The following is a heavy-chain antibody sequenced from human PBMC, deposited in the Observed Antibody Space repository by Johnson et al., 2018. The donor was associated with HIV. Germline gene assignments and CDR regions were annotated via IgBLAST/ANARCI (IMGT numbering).Heavy chain of an antibody. CDR3: ARGGWAVLDAFDI. CDR2: ISSNGGST. D-gene: IGHD2-15*01. V-gene: IGHV3-64*01. J-gene: IGHJ3*02. CDR1: GFTFSSYD. Sequence: VQLVESGGGVVQPGRSLRLSCAASGFTFSSYDMHWVRQAPGKGLEYVSAISSNGGSTYYANSVKGRFTISRDNSKNTLYLQMGSLRAEDMAVYYCARGGWAVLDAFDIWGQGTMVTVSS.